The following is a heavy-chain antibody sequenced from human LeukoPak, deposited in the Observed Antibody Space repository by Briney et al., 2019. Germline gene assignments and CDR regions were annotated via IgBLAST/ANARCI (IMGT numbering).Heavy chain of an antibody. Sequence: SETLSLTCGVSVGSISSGNWWTWVRQSPGKGLEWIGEIHRNGTRNFNPSLKSRVIISLDTFKNHISLILTSVTAADTAVYYCASAPILRGEGGERYRCGLDVWGQGTTVIVSS. CDR2: IHRNGTR. J-gene: IGHJ6*02. CDR1: VGSISSGNW. D-gene: IGHD2-2*02. V-gene: IGHV4/OR15-8*01. CDR3: ASAPILRGEGGERYRCGLDV.